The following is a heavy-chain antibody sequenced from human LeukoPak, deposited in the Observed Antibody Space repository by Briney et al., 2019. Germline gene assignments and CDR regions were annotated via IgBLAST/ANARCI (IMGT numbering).Heavy chain of an antibody. CDR3: ARDRVDTTIINEY. CDR2: IYSGGST. D-gene: IGHD5-18*01. J-gene: IGHJ4*02. CDR1: GFTVSSNY. Sequence: GGSLRLSCAASGFTVSSNYMSWVRQAPGQGLEWVSVIYSGGSTSYADSVKGRFIISRDNSKNTLYLQMNSLRAEDTAVYYCARDRVDTTIINEYWGQGTLVTVSS. V-gene: IGHV3-66*01.